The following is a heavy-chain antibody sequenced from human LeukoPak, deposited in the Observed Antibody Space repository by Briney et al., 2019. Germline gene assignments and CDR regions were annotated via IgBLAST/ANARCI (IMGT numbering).Heavy chain of an antibody. D-gene: IGHD5-24*01. CDR2: IYYSGST. CDR1: GGSISSYY. J-gene: IGHJ4*02. Sequence: SETLSLTCTVSGGSISSYYWSWIRQPPGKGLEWIGYIYYSGSTNYNPSLKSRVTISVDTSKNQFSLKLSSVTAADTAVYYCARGSLGMATTYYFDYWGQGTLVTVSS. CDR3: ARGSLGMATTYYFDY. V-gene: IGHV4-59*01.